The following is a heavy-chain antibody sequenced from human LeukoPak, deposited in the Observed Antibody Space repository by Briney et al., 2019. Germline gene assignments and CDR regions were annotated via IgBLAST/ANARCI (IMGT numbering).Heavy chain of an antibody. D-gene: IGHD2/OR15-2a*01. J-gene: IGHJ4*02. CDR3: VRDFRDRSMPIEY. Sequence: GGSLRLSCAASGFTFSDYYMSWIRQAPGKGLEWLSYISRSGSSIHYADSVKGRFTISRDNAKNSLDLQMNSLRVEDTAVYYCVRDFRDRSMPIEYWGQGTLVSVSS. V-gene: IGHV3-11*01. CDR2: ISRSGSSI. CDR1: GFTFSDYY.